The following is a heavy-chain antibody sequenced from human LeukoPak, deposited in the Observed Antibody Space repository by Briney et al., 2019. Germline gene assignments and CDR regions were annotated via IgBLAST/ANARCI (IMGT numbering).Heavy chain of an antibody. D-gene: IGHD2-2*01. CDR3: AKDPSSSTGPNDHHFDY. CDR1: GFTFSSSA. Sequence: PGGALRLSCAASGFTFSSSAMSWVRQAPGKGLEWVSAISGSGGSTYYAGSVKGRFTISRDNSKNTLHLQMNSLRAEDTAVYYCAKDPSSSTGPNDHHFDYWGQGTLVTVSS. J-gene: IGHJ4*02. V-gene: IGHV3-23*01. CDR2: ISGSGGST.